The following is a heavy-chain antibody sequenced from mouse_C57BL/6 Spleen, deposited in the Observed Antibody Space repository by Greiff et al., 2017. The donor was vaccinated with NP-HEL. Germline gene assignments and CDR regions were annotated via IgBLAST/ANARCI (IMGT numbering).Heavy chain of an antibody. J-gene: IGHJ2*01. CDR1: GYTFTSYW. Sequence: QVQLQQPGAELVKPGASVKLSCKASGYTFTSYWMHWVKQRPGQGLEWIGMIHPNSGSTNYNEKFKSKATLTVDKSSSTAYMQLSSLTSEDSAVYYCAREGPTAQATSYFDYWGQGTTLTVSS. V-gene: IGHV1-64*01. D-gene: IGHD3-2*02. CDR3: AREGPTAQATSYFDY. CDR2: IHPNSGST.